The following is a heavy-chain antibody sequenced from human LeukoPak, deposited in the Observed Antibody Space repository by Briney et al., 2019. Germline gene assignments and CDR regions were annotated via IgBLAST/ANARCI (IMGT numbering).Heavy chain of an antibody. V-gene: IGHV1-18*01. D-gene: IGHD5-12*01. J-gene: IGHJ4*02. CDR2: ISAYNGNT. CDR1: GYTFTSYG. CDR3: ARVGGRGYDEN. Sequence: ASVKVSCKASGYTFTSYGISWVRQAPGQGLEWMGWISAYNGNTNYAQKFQGRVTMTRNTSISTAYMELSSLRSEDTAVYYCARVGGRGYDENWGQGTLVTVSS.